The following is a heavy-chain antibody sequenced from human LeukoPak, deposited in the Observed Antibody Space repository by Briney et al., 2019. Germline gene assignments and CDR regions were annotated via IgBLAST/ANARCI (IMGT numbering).Heavy chain of an antibody. CDR3: ARWWEFGGVSPI. V-gene: IGHV4-34*01. CDR1: GGSFSGYY. CDR2: INHSGST. Sequence: SETLSLTCAAYGGSFSGYYWSWIRQPPGKGLEWIGEINHSGSTNYNPSLKSRVTISVDTSKNQFSLKLSSVTAADTAVYYCARWWEFGGVSPIWGQGTMVTVSS. J-gene: IGHJ3*02. D-gene: IGHD3-16*01.